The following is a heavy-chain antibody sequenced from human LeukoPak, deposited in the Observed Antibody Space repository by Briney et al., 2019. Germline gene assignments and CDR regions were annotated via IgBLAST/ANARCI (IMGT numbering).Heavy chain of an antibody. V-gene: IGHV4-39*07. CDR3: ARLYSSSWQFDY. CDR2: IYYSGST. J-gene: IGHJ4*02. Sequence: SETLSLTCTVSGGSISNYYWSWIRQPPGKGREWIGSIYYSGSTYYNPSLKSRVTISVDTSKNQFSLKLSSVTAADTAVYYCARLYSSSWQFDYWGQGTLVTVSS. CDR1: GGSISNYY. D-gene: IGHD6-13*01.